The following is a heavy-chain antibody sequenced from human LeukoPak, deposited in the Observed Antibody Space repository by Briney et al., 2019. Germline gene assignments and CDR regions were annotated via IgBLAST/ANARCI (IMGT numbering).Heavy chain of an antibody. V-gene: IGHV3-43*02. J-gene: IGHJ3*02. CDR2: ISPGGGPT. Sequence: GGSLRLSCAGSGFPFSIYGMNWVRQAPGKGLEWVSGISPGGGPTYYADSVKGRFTISRDNSKNSLYLQMNSLRAEDTALYYCAKDMWYGGNSDLGPAFDMWGQGTMVTVSS. CDR3: AKDMWYGGNSDLGPAFDM. CDR1: GFPFSIYG. D-gene: IGHD4-23*01.